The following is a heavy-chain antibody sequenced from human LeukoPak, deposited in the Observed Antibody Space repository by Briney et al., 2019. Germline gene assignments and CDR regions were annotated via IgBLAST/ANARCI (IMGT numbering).Heavy chain of an antibody. CDR3: ARTMHSSGRSRAFDI. D-gene: IGHD3-22*01. Sequence: GGSLRLSCAASGFTFSSYSMNWVRQAPGKGLEWVSSISSSSSYIYYADSVKGRFTISRDNAKNSLYLQMNSLRAEDTALYHCARTMHSSGRSRAFDIWGQGTMVTVSS. CDR1: GFTFSSYS. J-gene: IGHJ3*02. V-gene: IGHV3-21*04. CDR2: ISSSSSYI.